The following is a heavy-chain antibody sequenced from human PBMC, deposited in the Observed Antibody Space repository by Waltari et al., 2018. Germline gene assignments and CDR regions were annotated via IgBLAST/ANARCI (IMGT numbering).Heavy chain of an antibody. V-gene: IGHV5-10-1*03. Sequence: EVQLVQSGVEVKKPGESLRISCQGSGYTFSDYKLTWVGQMPGKGLGWMGGIDPSDSSTNYSPSFQGNVTISLDKSISTAYLQWNSLEASDTAIFYCAIAGAGNFDLWGRGTLVTVSS. D-gene: IGHD6-19*01. CDR1: GYTFSDYK. J-gene: IGHJ2*01. CDR3: AIAGAGNFDL. CDR2: IDPSDSST.